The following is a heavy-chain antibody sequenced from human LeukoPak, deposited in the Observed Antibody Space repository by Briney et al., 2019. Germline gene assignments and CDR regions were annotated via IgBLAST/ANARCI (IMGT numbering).Heavy chain of an antibody. V-gene: IGHV3-23*01. D-gene: IGHD2-2*01. CDR3: AKAQYCLSTSSYDSFDY. J-gene: IGHJ4*02. CDR1: GFTFSSYA. CDR2: ISGSGGNT. Sequence: GGSLRLSCAASGFTFSSYAMSWVRQAPGKGLEWVSVISGSGGNTYYADSVKGRFTISRDNSKNTLYLQVNSLRAEDTAVYYCAKAQYCLSTSSYDSFDYWGQGTLVTVSS.